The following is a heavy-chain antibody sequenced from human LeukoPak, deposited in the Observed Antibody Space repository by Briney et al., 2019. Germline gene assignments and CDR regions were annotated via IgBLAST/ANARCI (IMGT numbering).Heavy chain of an antibody. Sequence: PGGSLRLSCAASGFTFSSYGMHWVRQAPGKGLEWVAIISSDESDKHYVASVEGRFTVSRDNSKNILYLQMNSLRPEDTAVYYCAREVAAAGTDAFDIWGQGTMVTVSS. CDR3: AREVAAAGTDAFDI. J-gene: IGHJ3*02. CDR1: GFTFSSYG. CDR2: ISSDESDK. D-gene: IGHD6-13*01. V-gene: IGHV3-30*03.